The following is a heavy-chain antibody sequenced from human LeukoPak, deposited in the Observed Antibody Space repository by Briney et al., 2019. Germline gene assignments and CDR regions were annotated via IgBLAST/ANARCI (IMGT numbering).Heavy chain of an antibody. CDR3: ARVRGARPIKYSSGWFGRRNYYYYMDV. CDR1: GFTFSSYS. D-gene: IGHD6-19*01. CDR2: ISSSGSTI. Sequence: GGSLRLSCAASGFTFSSYSMNWVRQAPGKGLEWVSYISSSGSTIYYADSVKGRFTISRDNAKNSLYLQMNSLRAEDTAVYYCARVRGARPIKYSSGWFGRRNYYYYMDVWGKGTTVTISS. J-gene: IGHJ6*03. V-gene: IGHV3-48*04.